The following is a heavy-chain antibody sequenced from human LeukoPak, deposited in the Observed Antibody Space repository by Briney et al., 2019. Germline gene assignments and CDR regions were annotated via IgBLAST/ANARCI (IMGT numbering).Heavy chain of an antibody. Sequence: TGGSLRLSCAASGFTFSSYSMNWVRQAPGKGLEWVSSISSSSSYIYYADSVKGRSTISRDNAKNSLYLQMNSLRAEDTAVYYCARTGYSLPSFDYWGQGTLVTVSS. CDR2: ISSSSSYI. D-gene: IGHD2-21*01. J-gene: IGHJ4*02. V-gene: IGHV3-21*01. CDR3: ARTGYSLPSFDY. CDR1: GFTFSSYS.